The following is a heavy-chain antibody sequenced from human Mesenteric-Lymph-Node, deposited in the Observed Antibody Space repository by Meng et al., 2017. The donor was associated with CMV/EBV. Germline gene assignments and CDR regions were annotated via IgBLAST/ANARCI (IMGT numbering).Heavy chain of an antibody. V-gene: IGHV2-5*01. CDR3: AHLCFPGNQLLPKSTNWFDP. CDR2: IYWNDDK. D-gene: IGHD2-2*01. J-gene: IGHJ5*02. CDR1: GFSLSTSGVG. Sequence: SGPTLVKPTQTLTLTCTFSGFSLSTSGVGVGWIRQPPGKALEWLALIYWNDDKRYSPSLKSRLTITKDTSKNQVVLTMTNMDPVDTATYYCAHLCFPGNQLLPKSTNWFDPWGQGTLVTVSS.